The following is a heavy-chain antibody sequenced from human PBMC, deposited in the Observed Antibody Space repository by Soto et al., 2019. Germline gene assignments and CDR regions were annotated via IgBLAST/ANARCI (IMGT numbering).Heavy chain of an antibody. V-gene: IGHV4-4*07. Sequence: LSLTGTVSCVSISSYYWSWIRQPAGKGLEWIGRIYTSGSTNYNPSLKSRVTMSVDTSKNQFSLKLSSVTAADTAVYYCARGYYDSSGYYYLDYWGQGTLVTVSS. CDR1: CVSISSYY. J-gene: IGHJ4*02. CDR2: IYTSGST. D-gene: IGHD3-22*01. CDR3: ARGYYDSSGYYYLDY.